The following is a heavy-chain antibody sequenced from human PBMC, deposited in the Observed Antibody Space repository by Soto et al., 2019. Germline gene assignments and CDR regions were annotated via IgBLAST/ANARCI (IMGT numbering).Heavy chain of an antibody. CDR2: INPNSGGT. CDR1: GYIFTNYY. CDR3: ASEKTKFDY. Sequence: QVQLVQSGAEVKKTGASLKVSCKTSGYIFTNYYMHWVRQAPGQGLEWMGWINPNSGGTNYAQKFQGRVTMTSDTSITTAYLELTNLTFDDTAVYYCASEKTKFDYWGQGTLVTVSS. J-gene: IGHJ4*02. V-gene: IGHV1-2*02.